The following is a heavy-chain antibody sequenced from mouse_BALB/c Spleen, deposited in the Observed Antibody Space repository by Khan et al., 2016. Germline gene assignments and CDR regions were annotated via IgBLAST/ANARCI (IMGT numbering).Heavy chain of an antibody. CDR2: IDPENGNT. CDR3: ALDGSWFAY. Sequence: VRLQQSGAELVRPGALVKLSCKASGFNIKDYYMHWVKQRPEQGLEWIGWIDPENGNTIYDPKFQGKASITADTSSNTAYLQPSSLTYEDTAVYYCALDGSWFAYWGQGTLVTVSA. D-gene: IGHD2-3*01. V-gene: IGHV14-1*02. J-gene: IGHJ3*01. CDR1: GFNIKDYY.